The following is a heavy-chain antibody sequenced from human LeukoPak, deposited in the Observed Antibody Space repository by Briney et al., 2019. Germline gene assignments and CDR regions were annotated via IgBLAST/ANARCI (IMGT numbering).Heavy chain of an antibody. D-gene: IGHD3-16*01. CDR2: IYYSGST. CDR3: AREGVFHESGMDV. Sequence: KPSETLSLTCTVSGGSISSYYWSWIRQPPGKGLEWIGYIYYSGSTNYNPSLKSRVTISVDTSKNQFSLKLSSVTAADTAVYYCAREGVFHESGMDVWGQGTTVTVSS. V-gene: IGHV4-59*01. J-gene: IGHJ6*02. CDR1: GGSISSYY.